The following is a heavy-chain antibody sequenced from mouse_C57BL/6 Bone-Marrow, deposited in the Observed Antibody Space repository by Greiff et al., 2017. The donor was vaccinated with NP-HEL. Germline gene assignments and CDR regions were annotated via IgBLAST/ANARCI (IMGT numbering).Heavy chain of an antibody. CDR3: ARTGIYYYGSSYGWYFDV. Sequence: VKVVESGAELVRPGTSVKMSCKASGYTFTNYWIGWAKQRPGHGLEWIGDIYPGGGYTNYNEKFKGKATLTADKSSSTAYMQFSSLTSEDSAIYYCARTGIYYYGSSYGWYFDVWGTGTTVTVSS. J-gene: IGHJ1*03. CDR2: IYPGGGYT. CDR1: GYTFTNYW. V-gene: IGHV1-63*01. D-gene: IGHD1-1*01.